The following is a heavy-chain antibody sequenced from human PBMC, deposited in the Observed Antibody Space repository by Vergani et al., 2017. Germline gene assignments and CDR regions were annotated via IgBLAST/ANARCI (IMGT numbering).Heavy chain of an antibody. Sequence: VQLVESGGGLVQPGGSLRLSCAASGFTFSSYAMSWVRQVPGKGLEWVSGISVSGGNTYYANSVKGRFTITRDNSKNKLYLQMNSLRADDTAVYYCAKGVYCSSTSCYEGRGYYYGMGVWSQGTTVTFSS. D-gene: IGHD2-2*01. J-gene: IGHJ6*02. CDR2: ISVSGGNT. CDR3: AKGVYCSSTSCYEGRGYYYGMGV. CDR1: GFTFSSYA. V-gene: IGHV3-23*04.